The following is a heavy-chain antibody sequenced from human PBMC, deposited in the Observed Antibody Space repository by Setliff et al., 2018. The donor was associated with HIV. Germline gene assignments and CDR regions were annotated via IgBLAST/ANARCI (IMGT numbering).Heavy chain of an antibody. CDR1: GFTFSNAW. CDR3: TTGGAD. J-gene: IGHJ4*02. Sequence: PGGSLRLSCAAAGFTFSNAWMTWVRQAPGKGLEWVARIRNKKNGGTTYYAAPVEGRFTISRDDSKNTLSLQMNSLKTEDTAIYYCTTGGADWGQGTRVTVSS. D-gene: IGHD3-16*01. CDR2: IRNKKNGGTT. V-gene: IGHV3-15*01.